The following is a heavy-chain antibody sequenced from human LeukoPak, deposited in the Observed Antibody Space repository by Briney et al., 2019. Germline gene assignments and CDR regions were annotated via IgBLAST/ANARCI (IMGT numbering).Heavy chain of an antibody. V-gene: IGHV1-69*05. CDR1: GGTFSSYA. J-gene: IGHJ4*02. D-gene: IGHD4-11*01. CDR2: IIPIFGTA. CDR3: ARDDGTVTTADGFDY. Sequence: GSSVKVSCKASGGTFSSYAISWVRRAPGQGLEWIGGIIPIFGTANYAQKLQGRVTMTTDTSTSTAYMELRSLRSDDTAVYYCARDDGTVTTADGFDYWGQGTLVTVSS.